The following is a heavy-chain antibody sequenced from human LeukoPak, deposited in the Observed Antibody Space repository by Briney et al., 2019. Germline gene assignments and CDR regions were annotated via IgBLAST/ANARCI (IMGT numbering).Heavy chain of an antibody. J-gene: IGHJ6*02. CDR2: INPNSGGT. CDR3: ARHGSGSYFGYYYYYGMDV. D-gene: IGHD3-10*01. Sequence: ASVKVSCKASGYTFTGYYMHWVRQAPGQGLEWMGWINPNSGGTNYAQKFQGRVTMTRDTSISTAYMELSRLRSDDAAVYDCARHGSGSYFGYYYYYGMDVWGQGTTVTVSS. V-gene: IGHV1-2*02. CDR1: GYTFTGYY.